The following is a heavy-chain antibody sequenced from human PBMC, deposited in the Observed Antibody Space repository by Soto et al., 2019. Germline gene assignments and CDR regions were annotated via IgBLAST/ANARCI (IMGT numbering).Heavy chain of an antibody. CDR1: GFSFSSYA. Sequence: EVQLLESGGRLAQSGGSLGLSCAASGFSFSSYAMSWVRQAPGKGLQWVSGISGSGGTTYYADSVKGRFTISRDNSKHTLYLQMNSLRAEDTAVYYCAKDYEGVNPDAFDIWGQGTMVTVSS. J-gene: IGHJ3*02. CDR3: AKDYEGVNPDAFDI. CDR2: ISGSGGTT. V-gene: IGHV3-23*01. D-gene: IGHD3-10*01.